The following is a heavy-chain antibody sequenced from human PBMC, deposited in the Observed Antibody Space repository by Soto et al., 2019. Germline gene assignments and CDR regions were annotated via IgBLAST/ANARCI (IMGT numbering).Heavy chain of an antibody. D-gene: IGHD3-10*01. CDR1: GYTFTRYG. V-gene: IGHV1-18*01. CDR2: ISAYNGNT. Sequence: ASVKVSCKASGYTFTRYGISWVRQAPGQGLEWMGWISAYNGNTNYAQKLQGRVTMTTDTSTSTAYMELRSLRSDDTAVYYCARLGGITMVRGVITPLVGWFDPWGQGTLVTVSS. CDR3: ARLGGITMVRGVITPLVGWFDP. J-gene: IGHJ5*02.